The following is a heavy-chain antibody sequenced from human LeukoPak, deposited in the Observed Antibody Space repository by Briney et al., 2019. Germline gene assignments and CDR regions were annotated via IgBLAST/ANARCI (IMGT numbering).Heavy chain of an antibody. Sequence: GGSLRLSCAASGFTFSSYSMNWVRQAPGKGLVWVSRINPDGSSTNYADSVKGRFSISRDNAKNTLYLQMNSLRDDDTAVYYCARGGVASGYDSWGQGTLVTVSS. CDR3: ARGGVASGYDS. CDR2: INPDGSST. V-gene: IGHV3-74*01. D-gene: IGHD5-12*01. J-gene: IGHJ4*02. CDR1: GFTFSSYS.